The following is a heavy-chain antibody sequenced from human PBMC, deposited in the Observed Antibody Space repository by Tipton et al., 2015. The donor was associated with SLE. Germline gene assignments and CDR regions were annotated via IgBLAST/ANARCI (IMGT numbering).Heavy chain of an antibody. CDR1: GDSISGHY. Sequence: TLSLTCTVSGDSISGHYRSWIRQPPGKGLEWIGYIYDSGSTSYNPSLKSRVTISEDTSKQQFSLKLSSLAAADTAVYYCARASGGLLPFDYWGQGTLVTVSS. CDR3: ARASGGLLPFDY. D-gene: IGHD3-22*01. V-gene: IGHV4-59*08. J-gene: IGHJ4*02. CDR2: IYDSGST.